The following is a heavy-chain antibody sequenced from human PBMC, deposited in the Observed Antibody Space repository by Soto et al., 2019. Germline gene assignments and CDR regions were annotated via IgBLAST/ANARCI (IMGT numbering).Heavy chain of an antibody. CDR2: ISPYNGKT. CDR1: GDTFTIYG. J-gene: IGHJ5*02. D-gene: IGHD1-26*01. CDR3: ARVVGALGHWFDP. Sequence: GASVKVAWKASGDTFTIYGISWVRQAPGQGLEWMGWISPYNGKTNYAQKVQGRVTMTTDTSTSTAYMELRSLRSDDTAVYYCARVVGALGHWFDPWGQGTLVTVSS. V-gene: IGHV1-18*01.